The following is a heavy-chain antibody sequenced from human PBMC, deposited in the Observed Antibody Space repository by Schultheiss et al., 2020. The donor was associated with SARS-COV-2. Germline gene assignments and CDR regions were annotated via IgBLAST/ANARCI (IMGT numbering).Heavy chain of an antibody. V-gene: IGHV4-34*01. D-gene: IGHD1-1*01. CDR2: SSHSGST. Sequence: SETLSLTCAVYVGSISGSFWSWIRQPPGEELEWVGESSHSGSTNYNPSLKSRVTISVDTSKNQFSLKLSSVTAADTAVYYCARGFSTWKYYYYYYYMDVWGKGTTVTVSS. CDR1: VGSISGSF. J-gene: IGHJ6*03. CDR3: ARGFSTWKYYYYYYYMDV.